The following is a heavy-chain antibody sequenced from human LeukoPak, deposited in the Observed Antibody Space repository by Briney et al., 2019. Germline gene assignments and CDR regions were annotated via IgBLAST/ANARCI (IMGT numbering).Heavy chain of an antibody. V-gene: IGHV4-61*02. CDR2: IYTSGST. J-gene: IGHJ2*01. CDR3: ARXALIXSXWPXXXXDL. D-gene: IGHD6-13*01. CDR1: GGSISSGSYY. Sequence: SQTLSLTCTVSGGSISSGSYYWSWIRQPAGKGLEWIGRIYTSGSTNYNPSLKSRVTISVDTSKNQFSLKLSSVTAADTAVYYCARXALIXSXWPXXXXDLXGRGTL.